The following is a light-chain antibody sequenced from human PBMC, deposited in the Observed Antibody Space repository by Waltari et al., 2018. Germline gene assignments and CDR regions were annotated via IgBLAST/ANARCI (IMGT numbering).Light chain of an antibody. CDR3: QQSYETSLT. V-gene: IGKV1-39*01. J-gene: IGKJ1*01. Sequence: DIQMTQSPSSLSASVGDRVTVSCRASQSISNYLNWYQQKPGKAPKFLIYDASILQSGVPSRFSGSGSGTDFTLTISSLQPDDFATYYCQQSYETSLTFGQGTKVEF. CDR2: DAS. CDR1: QSISNY.